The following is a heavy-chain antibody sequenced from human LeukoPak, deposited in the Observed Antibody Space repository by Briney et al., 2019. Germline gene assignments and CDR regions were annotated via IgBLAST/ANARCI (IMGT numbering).Heavy chain of an antibody. Sequence: ASVKVSCKASGYSFTSHYMHWVRQVPGQGLEWLGLINPSGSSTLYAQKFQGRVTMTRDMSTTTDYMELSSLRSEDTAFYYCARDNSVGDVAWWFDPWGQGTLVTVSS. V-gene: IGHV1-46*01. J-gene: IGHJ5*02. CDR1: GYSFTSHY. D-gene: IGHD1-26*01. CDR2: INPSGSST. CDR3: ARDNSVGDVAWWFDP.